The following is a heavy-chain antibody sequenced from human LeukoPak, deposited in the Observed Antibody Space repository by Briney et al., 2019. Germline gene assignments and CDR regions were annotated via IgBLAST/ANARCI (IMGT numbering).Heavy chain of an antibody. CDR2: ISGSGGST. CDR1: GFTFSSYA. V-gene: IGHV3-23*01. D-gene: IGHD3-22*01. J-gene: IGHJ4*02. CDR3: ATSSRASSGYSSL. Sequence: GGSLRLSCAASGFTFSSYAMSWARQAPGKGLEWVSAISGSGGSTYYADSVKGRFTISRDNSKNTLYLQMNSLRAEDTAVYYCATSSRASSGYSSLWGQGTLVTISS.